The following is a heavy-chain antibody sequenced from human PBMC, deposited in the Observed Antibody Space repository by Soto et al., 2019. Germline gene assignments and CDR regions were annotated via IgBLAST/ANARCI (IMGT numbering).Heavy chain of an antibody. D-gene: IGHD3-22*01. J-gene: IGHJ6*02. CDR2: IYYSGST. CDR3: ARDSKIDYYDSSGYGV. CDR1: GGSISSGGYY. Sequence: LSLTCTVSGGSISSGGYYWSWIRQHPGKGLEWIGYIYYSGSTYYNPSLKSRVTISVDTSKNQFSLKLSSVTAADTAVYYCARDSKIDYYDSSGYGVWGQGTTVTVSS. V-gene: IGHV4-31*03.